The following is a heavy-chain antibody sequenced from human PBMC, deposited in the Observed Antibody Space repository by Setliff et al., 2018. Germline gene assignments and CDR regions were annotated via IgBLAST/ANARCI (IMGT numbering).Heavy chain of an antibody. Sequence: GESLKISCQASGYSFTDYWIAWVRQLPGKGLEWMGIIYPSNSNIKYSPSFEAQITFSVDKSITTAYVQWSSLQASDTAIYYCAGQGAGAKNWCDPWGQGTLVTVSS. CDR3: AGQGAGAKNWCDP. CDR1: GYSFTDYW. V-gene: IGHV5-51*01. CDR2: IYPSNSNI. D-gene: IGHD1-26*01. J-gene: IGHJ5*02.